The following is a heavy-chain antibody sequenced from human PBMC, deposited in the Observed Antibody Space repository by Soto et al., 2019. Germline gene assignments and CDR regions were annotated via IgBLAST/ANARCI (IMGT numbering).Heavy chain of an antibody. CDR2: INHSGST. CDR3: ASILVGATFDN. Sequence: SETLSLTCAVYGGSFSGYYWSWIRQPPGKGLEWIGEINHSGSTNYNPSLKSRVTISVDTSKNQFSLKLSSVTAADTAVYYCASILVGATFDNWGQGTLVTVSS. CDR1: GGSFSGYY. D-gene: IGHD1-26*01. V-gene: IGHV4-34*01. J-gene: IGHJ4*02.